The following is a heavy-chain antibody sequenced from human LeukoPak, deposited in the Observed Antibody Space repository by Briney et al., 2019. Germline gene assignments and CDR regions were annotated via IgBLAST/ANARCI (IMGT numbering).Heavy chain of an antibody. Sequence: PGGSLKLSCAASGFTFSGSAMHWVRQASGKGLEWVGRIKSKTDGGTSDYAAPVQGRFTISRDDSKNTLYLQMNSLKIEDTAVYYCATDPGEWEPIWGQGTMVTVSS. J-gene: IGHJ3*02. CDR2: IKSKTDGGTS. CDR1: GFTFSGSA. D-gene: IGHD1-26*01. CDR3: ATDPGEWEPI. V-gene: IGHV3-15*01.